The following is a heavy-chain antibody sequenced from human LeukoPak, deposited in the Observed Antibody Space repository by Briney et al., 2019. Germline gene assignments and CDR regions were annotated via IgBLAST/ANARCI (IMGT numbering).Heavy chain of an antibody. J-gene: IGHJ6*03. D-gene: IGHD3-22*01. CDR2: IYYSGST. Sequence: PSETLSLTCTVSGGSISSSSYYWGWIRQPPGKGLEWIGSIYYSGSTYYNPSLKSRVTISVDTSKNQFSLKLSSVTAADTAVYYCARVRDSSGYYYYHYMDVWGKGTTVTVSS. CDR3: ARVRDSSGYYYYHYMDV. V-gene: IGHV4-39*07. CDR1: GGSISSSSYY.